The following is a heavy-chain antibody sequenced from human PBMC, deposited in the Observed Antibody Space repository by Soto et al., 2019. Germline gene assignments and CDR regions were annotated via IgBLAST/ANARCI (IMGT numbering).Heavy chain of an antibody. CDR3: AREGGATWAGYYGMDV. J-gene: IGHJ6*02. CDR2: IIPIFGTA. D-gene: IGHD1-26*01. CDR1: GGTFSSYA. Sequence: QVELVQSGAEVKKPGSSVKVSCKASGGTFSSYAISWVRQAPGQGLECMGGIIPIFGTANYAQKFQGRVTITADESTSTAYMELSSLRSEDTAVYYCAREGGATWAGYYGMDVWGQGTTVTVSS. V-gene: IGHV1-69*01.